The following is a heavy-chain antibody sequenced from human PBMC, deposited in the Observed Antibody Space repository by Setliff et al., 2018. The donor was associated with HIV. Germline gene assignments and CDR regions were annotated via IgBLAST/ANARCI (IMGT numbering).Heavy chain of an antibody. Sequence: GGSLRLSCAASGFTFNTAWMSWVRQAPGKGLEWVGHIRSKTDGATTDYAAPVKGRFTISRDDSKNTLHLQMNSLKIEDTAVYCCATDVAEKIHYYSDNSGYFYIDYWGQGALVTVSS. V-gene: IGHV3-15*01. CDR2: IRSKTDGATT. CDR3: ATDVAEKIHYYSDNSGYFYIDY. J-gene: IGHJ4*02. CDR1: GFTFNTAW. D-gene: IGHD3-22*01.